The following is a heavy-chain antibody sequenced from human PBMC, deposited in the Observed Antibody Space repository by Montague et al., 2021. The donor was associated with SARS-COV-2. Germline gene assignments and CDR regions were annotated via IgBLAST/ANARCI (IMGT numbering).Heavy chain of an antibody. D-gene: IGHD3-9*01. V-gene: IGHV4-61*01. CDR3: ARAANILSGFYNHPFEY. J-gene: IGHJ4*02. Sequence: SEILSLTCTVSGGSVTSDTYFWSWIRQPPGKGLEWIAYIYDSDTTNNNPSFWSRVSMSSDRSKNQFSLKLTSVTPADTAVYYCARAANILSGFYNHPFEYWGQGILVTVSS. CDR2: IYDSDTT. CDR1: GGSVTSDTYF.